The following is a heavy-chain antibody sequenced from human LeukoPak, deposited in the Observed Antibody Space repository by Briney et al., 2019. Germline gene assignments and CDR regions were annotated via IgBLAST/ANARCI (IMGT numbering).Heavy chain of an antibody. CDR3: ARGVAYSSGWSDYFDY. J-gene: IGHJ4*02. Sequence: ASVKVSCKASGYTFTGYYMHWVRQAPGQGLEWMGWINPNSGGTNYAQKSQGRVTMTRDTSISTAYMELSRLRSDDTAVYYCARGVAYSSGWSDYFDYWGQGTLVTVSS. CDR2: INPNSGGT. CDR1: GYTFTGYY. D-gene: IGHD6-19*01. V-gene: IGHV1-2*02.